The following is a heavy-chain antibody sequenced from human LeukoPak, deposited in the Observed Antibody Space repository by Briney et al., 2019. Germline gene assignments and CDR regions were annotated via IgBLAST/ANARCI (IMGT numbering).Heavy chain of an antibody. CDR2: VKQDGSEK. Sequence: GGSLRLSCAASGFTFSSYXXXWVRXAPGKGLXWXANVKQDGSEKYYVDSVKGRFTISRDNAKNSLYLQMNSLRAEDTAVYYCARKSYSSDWYNWFDPWGQGTLVTVSS. D-gene: IGHD6-19*01. CDR1: GFTFSSYX. V-gene: IGHV3-7*01. CDR3: ARKSYSSDWYNWFDP. J-gene: IGHJ5*02.